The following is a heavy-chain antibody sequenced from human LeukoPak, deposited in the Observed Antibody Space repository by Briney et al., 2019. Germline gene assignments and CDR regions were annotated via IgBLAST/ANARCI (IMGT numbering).Heavy chain of an antibody. CDR1: GGSISSGGYS. J-gene: IGHJ4*02. D-gene: IGHD3-10*01. Sequence: SETLSLTCAVSGGSISSGGYSWSWIRQPPGKGLEWIGYIYHSGSTYYNPSLKSRVTISVDTSKNQFSLKLSSVTAADTAVYYCARARSHPVKTGSRACYYFDYWGQGTLVTVSS. V-gene: IGHV4-30-2*01. CDR3: ARARSHPVKTGSRACYYFDY. CDR2: IYHSGST.